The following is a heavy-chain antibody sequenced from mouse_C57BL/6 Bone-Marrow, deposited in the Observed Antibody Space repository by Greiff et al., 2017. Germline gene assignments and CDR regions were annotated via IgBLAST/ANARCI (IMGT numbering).Heavy chain of an antibody. V-gene: IGHV1-69*01. CDR2: IDPSDSYT. CDR3: ARYYGSSYWYFDV. CDR1: GYTFTSYW. J-gene: IGHJ1*03. D-gene: IGHD1-1*01. Sequence: QVQLQQPGAELVMPGASVKLSCKASGYTFTSYWMHWVKQRPGQGLEWIGEIDPSDSYTNYNHKFKGKSTLTVDTSSSTASMQLSSLTSEDSAVYYCARYYGSSYWYFDVWGTGTTVTVSS.